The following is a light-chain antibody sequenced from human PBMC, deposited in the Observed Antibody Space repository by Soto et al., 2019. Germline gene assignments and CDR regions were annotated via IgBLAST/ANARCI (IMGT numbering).Light chain of an antibody. V-gene: IGLV1-40*01. CDR2: GNS. CDR1: SSNIGAGSD. J-gene: IGLJ3*02. Sequence: QSVLTQPPSVSGAPGQRVTISCTGSSSNIGAGSDVHWYQQLPGTAPKLLIYGNSNRPSGVPDRFSGSKSGTSASLAITGLQAEDEADYYCQSYDSSLREVFGGGTKVTVL. CDR3: QSYDSSLREV.